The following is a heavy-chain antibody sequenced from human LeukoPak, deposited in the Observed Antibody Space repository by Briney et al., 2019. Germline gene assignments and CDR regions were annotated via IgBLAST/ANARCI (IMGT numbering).Heavy chain of an antibody. CDR2: IYHSGST. J-gene: IGHJ5*02. CDR1: GGSISSGGYY. CDR3: ARDGGTRLGFDP. D-gene: IGHD3-16*01. V-gene: IGHV4-30-2*01. Sequence: SETLPLTCTVSGGSISSGGYYWSWIRQPPGKGLEWIGYIYHSGSTYYNPSLKSRVTISVDRSKNQFSLKLSSVTAADTGVYYCARDGGTRLGFDPWGQGTLVTVSS.